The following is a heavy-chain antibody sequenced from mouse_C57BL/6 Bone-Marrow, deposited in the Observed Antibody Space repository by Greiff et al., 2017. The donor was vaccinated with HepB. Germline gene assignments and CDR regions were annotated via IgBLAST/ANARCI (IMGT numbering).Heavy chain of an antibody. CDR2: ISYDGSN. J-gene: IGHJ3*01. D-gene: IGHD1-1*01. V-gene: IGHV3-6*01. CDR3: ARDYYGSSYLAWFAY. Sequence: EVKLLESGPGLVKPSQSLSLTCSVTGYSITSGYYWNWIRQFPGNKLEWMGYISYDGSNNYNPSLKNRISITRDTSKNQFFLKLNSVTTEDTATYYCARDYYGSSYLAWFAYWGQGTLVTVSA. CDR1: GYSITSGYY.